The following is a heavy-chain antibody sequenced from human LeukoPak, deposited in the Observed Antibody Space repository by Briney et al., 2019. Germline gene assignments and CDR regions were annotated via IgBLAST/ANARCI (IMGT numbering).Heavy chain of an antibody. Sequence: SQTLSLTCSVSGDSISTGTYYWSWIRQPAGKGLEWIGRIFTSGTTDYNPSLRSRVTISLDTSKNQFSLKLTSVTAADTAVFYCARGGPGGSGSHDYWGQGTLVTVSS. J-gene: IGHJ4*02. CDR1: GDSISTGTYY. V-gene: IGHV4-61*02. CDR3: ARGGPGGSGSHDY. CDR2: IFTSGTT. D-gene: IGHD3-22*01.